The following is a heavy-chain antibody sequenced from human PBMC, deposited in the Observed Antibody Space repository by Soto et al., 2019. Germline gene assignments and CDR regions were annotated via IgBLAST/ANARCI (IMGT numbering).Heavy chain of an antibody. CDR3: AHLSMVQAFDI. V-gene: IGHV4-34*01. Sequence: SETLSLTCAVYGGSFSGYYWSWIRQPPGKGLEWIGEINHSGSTNYNPSLKSRVTISVDTSKNQFSLKLSSVTAADTAVYYCAHLSMVQAFDIWGQGTMVTVSS. CDR2: INHSGST. J-gene: IGHJ3*02. D-gene: IGHD2-8*01. CDR1: GGSFSGYY.